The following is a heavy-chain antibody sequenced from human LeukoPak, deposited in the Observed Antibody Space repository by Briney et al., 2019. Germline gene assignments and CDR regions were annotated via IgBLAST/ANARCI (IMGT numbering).Heavy chain of an antibody. J-gene: IGHJ4*02. Sequence: SETLSLTCTVSGGSISSSSYYWGWIRQPPGKGLEWIGSIYYSGSTYYNPSLKSRVTISVDTSKNQFSLKLSSVTAADTAVYYCARVGAYYYDSSGIWGGYFDYWGQGTLVTVSS. CDR3: ARVGAYYYDSSGIWGGYFDY. CDR1: GGSISSSSYY. D-gene: IGHD3-22*01. V-gene: IGHV4-39*07. CDR2: IYYSGST.